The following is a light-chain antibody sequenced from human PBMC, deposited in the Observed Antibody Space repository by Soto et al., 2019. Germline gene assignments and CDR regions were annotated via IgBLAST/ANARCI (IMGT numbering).Light chain of an antibody. CDR2: KAS. J-gene: IGKJ1*01. Sequence: DIQMTQSPSILSASVGDRVTITCRASQSISSWLAWYQQKPGKAPNLLIYKASSLESGVPSRFSGSGSGTEFTLTISSLQPDDFATYYCQQYNIYSWTFGQGTKVDIK. V-gene: IGKV1-5*03. CDR1: QSISSW. CDR3: QQYNIYSWT.